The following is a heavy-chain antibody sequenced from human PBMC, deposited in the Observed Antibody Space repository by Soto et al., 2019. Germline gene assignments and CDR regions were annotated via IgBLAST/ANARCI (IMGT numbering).Heavy chain of an antibody. CDR3: VRLIGNSWLDS. CDR1: GDSISNHY. J-gene: IGHJ5*01. CDR2: IDYTGYT. Sequence: SETLSLTCTVSGDSISNHYWNWIRQPPGGGLEWVAYIDYTGYTNYNPSLKSRVTISLDTSNNQLSLQLNSVTPDDTAVYYCVRLIGNSWLDSWGQGTLVTVSS. V-gene: IGHV4-59*08.